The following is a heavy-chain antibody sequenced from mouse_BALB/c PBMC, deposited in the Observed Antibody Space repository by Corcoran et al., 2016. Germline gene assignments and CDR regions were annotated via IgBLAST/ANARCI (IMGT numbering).Heavy chain of an antibody. V-gene: IGHV1-9*01. CDR3: ASNDGSSYDWYCDG. CDR1: GYTFSSYW. CDR2: ILPGSGST. J-gene: IGHJ1*02. D-gene: IGHD1-1*01. Sequence: QVQLQQSGAELMKPGASVKISCKATGYTFSSYWIEWVKQRPGHGLEWIGEILPGSGSTNYNEKFKGKATFTADTASNTAYMQLSSRTAEDSAVYYCASNDGSSYDWYCDGWGAGTPVTVAS.